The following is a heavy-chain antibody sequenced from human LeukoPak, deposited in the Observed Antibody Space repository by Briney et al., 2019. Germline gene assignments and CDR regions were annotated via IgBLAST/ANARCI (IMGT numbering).Heavy chain of an antibody. J-gene: IGHJ4*01. V-gene: IGHV4-39*01. CDR1: GGSMSSSNYY. D-gene: IGHD3-10*01. CDR3: ARINSMIRGALDY. Sequence: PSETLSLTCSVSGGSMSSSNYYWGWIRRPPGKGLEWIGSLFFSGSTYYNPSLKSRLTISVDTSKNQFSLRLTSVTAADTAVYYCARINSMIRGALDYWGQGILVTVSS. CDR2: LFFSGST.